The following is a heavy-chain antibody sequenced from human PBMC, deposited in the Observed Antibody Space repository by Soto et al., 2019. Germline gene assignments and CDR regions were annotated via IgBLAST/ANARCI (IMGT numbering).Heavy chain of an antibody. CDR2: ISSSGSYT. J-gene: IGHJ5*01. D-gene: IGHD6-19*01. Sequence: GGCLRLSCAASGFSFRDYYMAWIRQTPGKGLEWLSYISSSGSYTNYADSVKARFTISRDNAGQSLFLHIDRLTPEDTAVYFCARPHVSAWYTASWGNGALAPLPS. CDR3: ARPHVSAWYTAS. V-gene: IGHV3-11*06. CDR1: GFSFRDYY.